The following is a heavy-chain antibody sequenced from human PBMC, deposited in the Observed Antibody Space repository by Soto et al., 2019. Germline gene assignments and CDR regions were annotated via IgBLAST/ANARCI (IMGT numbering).Heavy chain of an antibody. D-gene: IGHD3-16*01. CDR1: GFTFSTYA. CDR2: ISGSGGSI. V-gene: IGHV3-23*01. CDR3: AKSAGSNAYYPNDY. J-gene: IGHJ4*02. Sequence: GGSLRLSCAASGFTFSTYAMNWVRQAPGNGLEWVSAISGSGGSIHYADSVKGRFTISRDNSKNTLYLQMNSLRDEDAAVYYCAKSAGSNAYYPNDYWGQGTLVTVSS.